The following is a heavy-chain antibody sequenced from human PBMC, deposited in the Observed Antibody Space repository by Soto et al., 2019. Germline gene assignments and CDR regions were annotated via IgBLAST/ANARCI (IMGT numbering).Heavy chain of an antibody. J-gene: IGHJ4*02. Sequence: SETLSLTCTVSGGSINSYYWSWIRQPPGKGLEWIGYMYYSGSTNYNPSLKNRVTISLDTSNNQFSLKLSSVPAADTAVYYCARGQGSQLWYTFDYWGQGTLVTVSS. CDR3: ARGQGSQLWYTFDY. D-gene: IGHD5-18*01. CDR2: MYYSGST. V-gene: IGHV4-59*01. CDR1: GGSINSYY.